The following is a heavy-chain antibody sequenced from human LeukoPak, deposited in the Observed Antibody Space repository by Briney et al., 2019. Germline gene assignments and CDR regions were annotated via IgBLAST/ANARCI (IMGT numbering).Heavy chain of an antibody. CDR3: AREGGPYRPLDY. CDR2: VHLGGRT. CDR1: GGSISSSNYC. V-gene: IGHV4-39*07. Sequence: SSETLSLTCTVSGGSISSSNYCWGWVRQPPGKGLEWIGGVHLGGRTNYKPSLQSRLTMSVDFSENHISLKLTSVTAADTAVYYCAREGGPYRPLDYSGQGTLVTVSS. J-gene: IGHJ4*02.